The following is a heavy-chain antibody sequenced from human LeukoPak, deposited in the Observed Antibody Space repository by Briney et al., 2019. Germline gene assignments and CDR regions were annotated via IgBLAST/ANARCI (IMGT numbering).Heavy chain of an antibody. D-gene: IGHD3-10*01. J-gene: IGHJ4*02. CDR1: GYTFTSYG. V-gene: IGHV1-18*01. CDR3: ARDLLRGDYFDY. Sequence: ASVKVSFKASGYTFTSYGISWVRQAPGQGLEWMGWISAYNGNTNYAQKLQGRVTMTTDTSTSTAYMELRSLRSDDTAVYYCARDLLRGDYFDYWGQGTLVTVSS. CDR2: ISAYNGNT.